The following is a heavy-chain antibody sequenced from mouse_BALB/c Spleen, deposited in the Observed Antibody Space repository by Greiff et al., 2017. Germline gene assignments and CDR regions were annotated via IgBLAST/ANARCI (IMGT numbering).Heavy chain of an antibody. J-gene: IGHJ1*01. CDR1: GFTFTDYY. CDR2: IRNNANGYTT. Sequence: EVMLVESGGGLVQPGGSLRLSCATSGFTFTDYYMSWVRQPPGKALEWLGFIRNNANGYTTEYSASVKGRFTISRDNSQIILYLQMNTLRTEDSATYYCASDTTVVATPDWCFDVWGAGTTVTVSA. V-gene: IGHV7-3*02. CDR3: ASDTTVVATPDWCFDV. D-gene: IGHD1-1*01.